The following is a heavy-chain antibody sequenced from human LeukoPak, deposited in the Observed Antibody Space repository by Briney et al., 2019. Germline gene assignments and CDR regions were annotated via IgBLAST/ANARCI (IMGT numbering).Heavy chain of an antibody. CDR3: ARVGDFWSGYSPIRQDAFDI. CDR2: IIPIFGTA. V-gene: IGHV1-69*05. J-gene: IGHJ3*02. D-gene: IGHD3-3*01. CDR1: GGTFSSYA. Sequence: GASVKVSCKASGGTFSSYAISWVRQAPGQGLEWMGGIIPIFGTANYAQKFQGRVTITTDESTSTAYMELSSLRSEDTAVYYCARVGDFWSGYSPIRQDAFDIWGQGTMVTVSS.